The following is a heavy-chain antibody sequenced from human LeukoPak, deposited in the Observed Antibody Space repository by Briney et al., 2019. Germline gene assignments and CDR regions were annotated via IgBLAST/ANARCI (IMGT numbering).Heavy chain of an antibody. V-gene: IGHV3-23*01. Sequence: GGSLRLSCGAPGITFSDYYMSWVRQAPGKGLEWVSAISGSGGSTYYADSVKGRFTISRDNSKNTLYLQMNSLRSEDTAVYYCARVYSSSWTNYYYYMDVWGKGTTVTVSS. D-gene: IGHD6-13*01. J-gene: IGHJ6*03. CDR3: ARVYSSSWTNYYYYMDV. CDR2: ISGSGGST. CDR1: GITFSDYY.